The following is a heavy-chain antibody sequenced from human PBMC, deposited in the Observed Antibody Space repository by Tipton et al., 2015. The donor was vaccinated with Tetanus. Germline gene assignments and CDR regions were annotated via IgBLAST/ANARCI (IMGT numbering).Heavy chain of an antibody. CDR3: ARDQARGARGWNYFDY. CDR1: GGSISSGGYY. Sequence: GLVKPSQTLSLTCTVSGGSISSGGYYWSWIRQHPGKGLEWIGDIYNGGSTYYNPSLKSRVPILVDTTKNQFSLRLKSVTAADTAVYYCARDQARGARGWNYFDYWGQGSLVTVSS. D-gene: IGHD1-26*01. J-gene: IGHJ4*02. V-gene: IGHV4-31*03. CDR2: IYNGGST.